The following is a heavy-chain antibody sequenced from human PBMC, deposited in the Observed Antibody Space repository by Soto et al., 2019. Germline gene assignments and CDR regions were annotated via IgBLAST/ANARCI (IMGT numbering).Heavy chain of an antibody. CDR2: INHRGST. CDR3: ARGRGTTMTPVHYYMDV. J-gene: IGHJ6*03. Sequence: SETLSLTCAVNGGSFSTYYWTWIRQPPGKGLEWIGEINHRGSTNHNPSLKRRVTISVDTSKKQMSLKLTSATAADTAVYYCARGRGTTMTPVHYYMDVWGTGTTVTVSS. V-gene: IGHV4-34*01. CDR1: GGSFSTYY. D-gene: IGHD4-17*01.